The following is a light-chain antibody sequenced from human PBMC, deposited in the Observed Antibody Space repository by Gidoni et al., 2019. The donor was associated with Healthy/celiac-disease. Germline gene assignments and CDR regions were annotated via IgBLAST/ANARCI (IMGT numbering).Light chain of an antibody. CDR1: QRVSSY. V-gene: IGKV3-11*01. J-gene: IGKJ5*01. CDR3: QQRSNWPVT. CDR2: DAS. Sequence: ELVLTQSPATLSWSPGERATLPCRASQRVSSYLAWYQQKPGQAPRLLIYDASNRATGIPARFSGSGSGTDFTLTISSLEPEDFAVYYCQQRSNWPVTFGQGTRLEIK.